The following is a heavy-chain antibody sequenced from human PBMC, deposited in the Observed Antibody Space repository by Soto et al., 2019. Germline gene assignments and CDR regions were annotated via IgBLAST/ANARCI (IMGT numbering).Heavy chain of an antibody. Sequence: QVQLVESGGGVVQPGRSLRLSCAASGFTFSSYGMHWVRQAPGKGLEWVAVIWYDGSNKYYADSVKGRFTISRDNSKNSVYLQMNSLRAEDKAVYYCAIERIAAAEGRPHYYYYYGMDVWGQGTTVTVSS. CDR3: AIERIAAAEGRPHYYYYYGMDV. V-gene: IGHV3-33*01. CDR2: IWYDGSNK. J-gene: IGHJ6*02. D-gene: IGHD6-13*01. CDR1: GFTFSSYG.